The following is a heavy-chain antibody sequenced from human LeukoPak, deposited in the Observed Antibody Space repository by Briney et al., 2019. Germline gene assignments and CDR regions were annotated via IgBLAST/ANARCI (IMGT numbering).Heavy chain of an antibody. D-gene: IGHD2-2*01. CDR1: GFTFSSYG. V-gene: IGHV3-30*18. CDR2: ISYDGSNK. CDR3: AKLAGYCSSTSCRGYYYGMDV. J-gene: IGHJ6*04. Sequence: GRSLRLSCAASGFTFSSYGMHWVRQAPGKGLEWVAVISYDGSNKYYADSVKGRFTISRDNSKNTLYLQMNSLRAEDAAVYYCAKLAGYCSSTSCRGYYYGMDVWGKGTTVTVSS.